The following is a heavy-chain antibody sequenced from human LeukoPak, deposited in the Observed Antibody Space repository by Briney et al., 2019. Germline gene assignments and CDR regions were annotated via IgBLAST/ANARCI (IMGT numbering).Heavy chain of an antibody. D-gene: IGHD2-2*01. J-gene: IGHJ5*02. CDR3: ARVGHIVVVPAAMWGNWFDP. CDR1: GGSISSGGYY. V-gene: IGHV4-31*03. CDR2: IYYSGST. Sequence: PSETLSLTCTVSGGSISSGGYYWSWIRQHPGRGLEWIGYIYYSGSTYYNPSLKSRVTISVDTSKNQFSLKLSSVTAADTAVYYCARVGHIVVVPAAMWGNWFDPWGQGTLVTVSS.